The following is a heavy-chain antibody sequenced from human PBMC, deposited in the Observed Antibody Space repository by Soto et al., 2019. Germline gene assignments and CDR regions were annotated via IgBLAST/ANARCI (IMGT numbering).Heavy chain of an antibody. CDR1: GGSVSSGSYY. CDR2: IYYSGST. Sequence: SETLSLTCTVSGGSVSSGSYYWSWIRQPPGKGLEWIGYIYYSGSTNYNPSLKSRVTISVDTSKNQFSLKLSSVTAADTAVYYCARERGSGSYLGRNYYYYGMDVWGQGTTVTVPS. D-gene: IGHD1-26*01. CDR3: ARERGSGSYLGRNYYYYGMDV. J-gene: IGHJ6*02. V-gene: IGHV4-61*01.